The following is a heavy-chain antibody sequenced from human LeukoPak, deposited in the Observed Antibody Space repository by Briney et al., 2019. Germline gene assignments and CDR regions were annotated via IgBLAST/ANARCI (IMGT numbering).Heavy chain of an antibody. J-gene: IGHJ4*02. CDR2: IYHSGST. CDR3: ARGQVGSSTSCYDY. CDR1: GYSISSGYY. D-gene: IGHD2-2*01. Sequence: SETLSLTCTVSGYSISSGYYWGWIRQPPGKGLEWIGSIYHSGSTYYNPSLKSRVTISVDTSKNQFSLELSSVTAADTAVYYCARGQVGSSTSCYDYWGQGTLVTVSS. V-gene: IGHV4-38-2*02.